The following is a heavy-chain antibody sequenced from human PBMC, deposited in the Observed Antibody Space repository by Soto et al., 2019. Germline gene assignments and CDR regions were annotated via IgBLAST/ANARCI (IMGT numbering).Heavy chain of an antibody. D-gene: IGHD5-18*01. J-gene: IGHJ4*02. Sequence: GGSLRLSCAASGFTFSSYAMHWVRQAPGKGLEWVAVISYDGSNKYYADSVKGRFTISRDNSKNTLYLQMNSLRAEDTAVYYCAREQAGYSYGYGLDYWGQGTLVTVSS. V-gene: IGHV3-30-3*01. CDR1: GFTFSSYA. CDR2: ISYDGSNK. CDR3: AREQAGYSYGYGLDY.